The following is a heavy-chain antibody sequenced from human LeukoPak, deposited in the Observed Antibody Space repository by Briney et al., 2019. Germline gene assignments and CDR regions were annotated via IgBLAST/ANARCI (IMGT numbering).Heavy chain of an antibody. V-gene: IGHV3-7*01. J-gene: IGHJ6*02. D-gene: IGHD5-24*01. CDR3: ARDSNRRDLRDGYNRYYYYGMDV. CDR2: IKQDGSER. Sequence: PGGSLRLSCAASGFTFSSYWMSWVRQAPGKGLEWVANIKQDGSERYYVDSVRGRFTISRDNAKNSLYLQMNSLRAEDTAVYYCARDSNRRDLRDGYNRYYYYGMDVWGQGTTVTVSS. CDR1: GFTFSSYW.